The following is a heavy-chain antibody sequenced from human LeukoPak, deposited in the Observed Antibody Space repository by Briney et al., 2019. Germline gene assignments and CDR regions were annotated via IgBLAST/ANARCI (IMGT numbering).Heavy chain of an antibody. CDR1: GFTFGGYG. D-gene: IGHD1-14*01. CDR2: IAYDGSRA. V-gene: IGHV3-33*01. CDR3: TRYNNDHFDY. Sequence: GGSLRLSCAGSGFTFGGYGMHWFRQTPGKGLEWVAVIAYDGSRAFYADSVKGRFTISRDNSKKTMSVQMDDLRAEDTAVYYCTRYNNDHFDYWGQGTLVTVSS. J-gene: IGHJ4*02.